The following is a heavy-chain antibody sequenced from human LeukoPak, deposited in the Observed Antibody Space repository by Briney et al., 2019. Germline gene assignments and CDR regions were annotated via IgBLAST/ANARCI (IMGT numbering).Heavy chain of an antibody. Sequence: GGSLRLSCAASGFTFSSYAMSWVRQAPGKGLEWVSAISGSGGSTYYADSVKGRFTISRDNSKNTLYLQMNSLRAEDTAVYYCAKFGYCSSTSCLPHMDVWGKGTTVTVSS. CDR1: GFTFSSYA. CDR2: ISGSGGST. J-gene: IGHJ6*03. V-gene: IGHV3-23*01. D-gene: IGHD2-2*01. CDR3: AKFGYCSSTSCLPHMDV.